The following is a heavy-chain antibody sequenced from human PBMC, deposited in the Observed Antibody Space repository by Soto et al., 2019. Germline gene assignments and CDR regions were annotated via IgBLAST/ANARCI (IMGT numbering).Heavy chain of an antibody. CDR1: GFTFRNYW. Sequence: EVQLVESGGGLVQPGGSLRLSCAASGFTFRNYWMSWVRQAPGKGLEWVANMNQDGSQKNYGDSMKGRFTISRDNAKNSLYLQMDSLRAEDTAVYYCGTEGWLAYWGLGTQVSVSS. CDR3: GTEGWLAY. D-gene: IGHD6-19*01. V-gene: IGHV3-7*05. J-gene: IGHJ4*02. CDR2: MNQDGSQK.